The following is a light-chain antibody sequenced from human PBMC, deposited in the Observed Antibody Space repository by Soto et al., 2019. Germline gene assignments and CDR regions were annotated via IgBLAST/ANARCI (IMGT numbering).Light chain of an antibody. CDR3: SSYDSSRSCWV. J-gene: IGLJ3*02. CDR2: GNS. V-gene: IGLV1-40*01. Sequence: QSVLTQPPSVSGAPGQRVTISCTGSSSNIGAGYDVHWYQQLPGTAPKLLIYGNSNRPSGVPDRFSGSKSGTSASLAITGLHAEDEAYYYCSSYDSSRSCWVFGGGTKVTVL. CDR1: SSNIGAGYD.